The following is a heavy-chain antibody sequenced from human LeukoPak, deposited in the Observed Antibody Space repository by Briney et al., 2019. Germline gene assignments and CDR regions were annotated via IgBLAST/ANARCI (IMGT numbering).Heavy chain of an antibody. CDR2: INHSGST. J-gene: IGHJ4*02. CDR1: GGSFNNYY. V-gene: IGHV4-34*01. D-gene: IGHD2-2*01. Sequence: PSETLSLTRAVYGGSFNNYYWTWIRQSPGKGLEWIGEINHSGSTKYNPSLKSRVTISVDTSKSQFSLKLKSLTAADTAVYYCARRPAAVDKWGQGTLVTVSS. CDR3: ARRPAAVDK.